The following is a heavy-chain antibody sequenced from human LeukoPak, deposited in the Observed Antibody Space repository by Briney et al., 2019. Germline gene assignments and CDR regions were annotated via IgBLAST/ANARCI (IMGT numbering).Heavy chain of an antibody. Sequence: ASVKVSCKASGYTFTSYGISWVRQAPGQGLEWMGWISAYNGNTNYARKFQDRVTITADESTATAYMELSSLTSEDTAIYFCARLGHCGETNCYSDFYYMDVWGKGITVIVSS. CDR2: ISAYNGNT. CDR3: ARLGHCGETNCYSDFYYMDV. D-gene: IGHD2-21*01. J-gene: IGHJ6*03. V-gene: IGHV1-18*01. CDR1: GYTFTSYG.